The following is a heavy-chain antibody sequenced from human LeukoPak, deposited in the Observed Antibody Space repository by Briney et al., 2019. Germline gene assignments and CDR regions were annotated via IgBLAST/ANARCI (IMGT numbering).Heavy chain of an antibody. D-gene: IGHD3-10*01. CDR3: ARGRGSWFDP. V-gene: IGHV4-30-4*01. Sequence: SETLSLTCTVSGGSISSGDYYWSWIRQPPGKGLEWIGYIYYSGSTYYNPSLKSRVTIPVDTSKNQFSLKLSSVTAADTAVYYCARGRGSWFDPWGQGTLVTVSS. CDR2: IYYSGST. J-gene: IGHJ5*02. CDR1: GGSISSGDYY.